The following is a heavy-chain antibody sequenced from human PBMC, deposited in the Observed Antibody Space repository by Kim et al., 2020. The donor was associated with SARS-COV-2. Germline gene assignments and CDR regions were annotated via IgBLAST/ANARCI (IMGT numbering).Heavy chain of an antibody. CDR1: GFTFSSYA. J-gene: IGHJ4*02. Sequence: GGSLRLSCAASGFTFSSYAMSWVRQAPGKGLEWVSAISGSGGSTYYADSVKGRFTISRDNSKNTLYLQMNSLRAEDTAVYYCANGSHMVRGVTRPFDYWGQGTLVTVSS. CDR2: ISGSGGST. D-gene: IGHD3-10*01. CDR3: ANGSHMVRGVTRPFDY. V-gene: IGHV3-23*01.